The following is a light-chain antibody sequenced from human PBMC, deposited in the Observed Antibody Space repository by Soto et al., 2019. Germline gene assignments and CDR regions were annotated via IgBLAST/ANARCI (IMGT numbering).Light chain of an antibody. CDR1: QTIGKY. CDR3: QQYYRSPWM. Sequence: DIQMTQSPSSLSATVKDRVTITCRASQTIGKYLNWYQQQPGKVPKLLIYDASYLQSGVPSRFSASGSGTEFTLTISDMQPDDFATYYCQQYYRSPWMFGQGTKVDIK. V-gene: IGKV1-39*01. J-gene: IGKJ1*01. CDR2: DAS.